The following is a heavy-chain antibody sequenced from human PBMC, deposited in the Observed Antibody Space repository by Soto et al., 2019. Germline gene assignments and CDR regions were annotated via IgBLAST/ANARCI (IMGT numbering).Heavy chain of an antibody. Sequence: LETLSLTCTVSGGSISSYYWSWIRQPPGKGLEWIGYIYYSGSTNYNPSLKSRVTISVDTSKNQFSLKLSSVTAADTAVYYCARDSSGYSYGSHDAFDIWGQGTMVTVSS. CDR3: ARDSSGYSYGSHDAFDI. D-gene: IGHD5-18*01. CDR2: IYYSGST. J-gene: IGHJ3*02. CDR1: GGSISSYY. V-gene: IGHV4-59*01.